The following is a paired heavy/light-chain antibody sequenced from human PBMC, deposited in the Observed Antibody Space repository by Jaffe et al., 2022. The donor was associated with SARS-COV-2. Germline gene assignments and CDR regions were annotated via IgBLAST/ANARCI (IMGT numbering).Heavy chain of an antibody. D-gene: IGHD6-13*01. V-gene: IGHV3-30*18. CDR3: AKDSSWYASLFYYYYYGMDV. J-gene: IGHJ6*02. CDR2: ISYDGSNK. Sequence: QVQLVESGGGVVQPGRSLRLSCAASGFTFSSYGMHWVRQAPGKGLEWVAVISYDGSNKYYADSVKGRFTISRDNSKNTLYLQMNSLRAEDTAVYYCAKDSSWYASLFYYYYYGMDVWGQGTTVTVSS. CDR1: GFTFSSYG.
Light chain of an antibody. V-gene: IGKV3-20*01. CDR2: GAS. Sequence: EIVLTQSPGTLSLSPGERATLSCRASQSVSSSYLAWYQQKPGQAPRLLIYGASSRATGIPDRFSGSGSGTDFTLTISRLEPEDFAVYYCQQYGSSPLSSYTFGQGTKLEIK. CDR3: QQYGSSPLSSYT. CDR1: QSVSSSY. J-gene: IGKJ2*01.